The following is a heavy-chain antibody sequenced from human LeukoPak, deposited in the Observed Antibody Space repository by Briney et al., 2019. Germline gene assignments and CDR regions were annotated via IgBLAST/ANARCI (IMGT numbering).Heavy chain of an antibody. Sequence: SVKVSCKASGGTFSSYAISWVRQAPGQGLEWMGGIIPIFGTANYAQKFQGRVTITTDESTSTAYMELSSLRSEDTAVYYCARRRYNWNDGYYYYMDVWGKGTTVTVSS. CDR2: IIPIFGTA. CDR3: ARRRYNWNDGYYYYMDV. V-gene: IGHV1-69*05. D-gene: IGHD1-1*01. CDR1: GGTFSSYA. J-gene: IGHJ6*03.